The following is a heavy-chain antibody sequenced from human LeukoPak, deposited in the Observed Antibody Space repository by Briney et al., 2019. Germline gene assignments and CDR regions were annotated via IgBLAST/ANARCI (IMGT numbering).Heavy chain of an antibody. CDR3: ARGGGPSYDFWSGYYPFDY. Sequence: SETLSLTCTVSGGSISSYYWSWIRQPPGKGLEWIGYIYYSGSTNYNPSLKSRVTISVDTSKNQFSLKLSSVTAADTAVYYCARGGGPSYDFWSGYYPFDYWGQGTLVTVSS. CDR2: IYYSGST. V-gene: IGHV4-59*12. D-gene: IGHD3-3*01. CDR1: GGSISSYY. J-gene: IGHJ4*02.